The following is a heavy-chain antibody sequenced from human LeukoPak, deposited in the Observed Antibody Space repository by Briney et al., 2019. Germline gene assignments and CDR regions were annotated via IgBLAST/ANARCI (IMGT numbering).Heavy chain of an antibody. CDR1: GYTFTSYY. CDR2: INPSGGST. Sequence: ASVKVSCKASGYTFTSYYMHWVRQAPGQGLEWMGIINPSGGSTSYAQKFQGRVTMTRDTSVSTAYMDLGSLRSDDTAIYFCARDQGGSGPTPNQYWGQGTLVTVSS. D-gene: IGHD6-19*01. J-gene: IGHJ4*02. CDR3: ARDQGGSGPTPNQY. V-gene: IGHV1-46*01.